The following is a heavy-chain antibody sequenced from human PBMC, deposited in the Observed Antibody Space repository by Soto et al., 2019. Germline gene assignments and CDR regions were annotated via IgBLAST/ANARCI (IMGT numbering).Heavy chain of an antibody. Sequence: SETLSLTCAVYGGSFSGYYWSWIRQPPGKGLEWIGEINHSGSTSYNPSLKRRVTISVDTSRGQFSLRLNSVTAADTAVYYCARTVLGPDLLADSFVDYYYYMDVWGQGTTVTVSS. CDR3: ARTVLGPDLLADSFVDYYYYMDV. V-gene: IGHV4-34*01. CDR2: INHSGST. J-gene: IGHJ6*03. D-gene: IGHD3-9*01. CDR1: GGSFSGYY.